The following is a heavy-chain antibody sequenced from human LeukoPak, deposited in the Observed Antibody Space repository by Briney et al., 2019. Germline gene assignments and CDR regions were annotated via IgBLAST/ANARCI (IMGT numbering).Heavy chain of an antibody. CDR2: INPRGDIT. D-gene: IGHD2-21*01. V-gene: IGHV1-46*01. CDR3: ARPAYCDGTNCGYWLDP. J-gene: IGHJ5*02. Sequence: ASVKVSCKTYGSTFTWFLIHWGRQGPGQGLEWVGTINPRGDITSYAQRFQGRVTLTEDTSTSTFYMELSSLTSDDTAVYFCARPAYCDGTNCGYWLDPWGPGTLVTVSS. CDR1: GSTFTWFL.